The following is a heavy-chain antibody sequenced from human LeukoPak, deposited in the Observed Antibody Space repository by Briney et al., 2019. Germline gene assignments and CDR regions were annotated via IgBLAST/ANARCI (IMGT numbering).Heavy chain of an antibody. D-gene: IGHD3-22*01. V-gene: IGHV3-53*04. CDR1: GFTVSSKY. J-gene: IGHJ4*02. CDR2: IYSGGST. Sequence: PGGSLRLSCAASGFTVSSKYMSWVRQAPGKGLEWVSVIYSGGSTYYADSVKGRFTISRHNSKNTLYLQMNSLRAEDTAVYYCARGTYYYDSSGYYVSSYFDYWGQGTLVTVSS. CDR3: ARGTYYYDSSGYYVSSYFDY.